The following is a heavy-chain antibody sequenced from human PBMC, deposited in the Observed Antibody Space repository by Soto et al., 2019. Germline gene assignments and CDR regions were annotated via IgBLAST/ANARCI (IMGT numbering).Heavy chain of an antibody. J-gene: IGHJ5*02. D-gene: IGHD1-26*01. CDR3: ARLGTYSAREFDP. Sequence: SETLSLTCTVSGGSISSGGYYWSWIRQHPGKGLEWIGYIYYSGSTYYNPSLKSRVTISVDTSKNQFSLKLSSVTAADTAVYYCARLGTYSAREFDPWGQGTLVTVSS. CDR1: GGSISSGGYY. CDR2: IYYSGST. V-gene: IGHV4-31*03.